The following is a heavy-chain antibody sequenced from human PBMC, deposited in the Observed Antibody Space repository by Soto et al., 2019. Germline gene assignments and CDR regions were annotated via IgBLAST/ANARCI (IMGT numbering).Heavy chain of an antibody. CDR2: IYPGDSDT. CDR3: ARQRSIAARPADYYYYMDV. V-gene: IGHV5-51*01. CDR1: GYSFTSYW. D-gene: IGHD6-6*01. J-gene: IGHJ6*03. Sequence: PGESLKISCKGSGYSFTSYWIGWVRQMPGKGLEWMGIIYPGDSDTRYSPSFQGQVTISADKSISTAYLQWSSLKASDTAMYYCARQRSIAARPADYYYYMDVWGKGTTVTVSS.